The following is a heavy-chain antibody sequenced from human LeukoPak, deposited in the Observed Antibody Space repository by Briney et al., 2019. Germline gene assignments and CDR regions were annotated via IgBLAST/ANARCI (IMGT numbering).Heavy chain of an antibody. CDR3: ARDHWGYDILTGYTWFDP. CDR1: GGSISNYY. V-gene: IGHV4-4*07. CDR2: IYTSGST. Sequence: SETLSLTCTVSGGSISNYYWSWIRQPAGKGLEWIGRIYTSGSTNYNPSLKSRVTMSIDTSKNQFSLKLSSVTAADTAVYYCARDHWGYDILTGYTWFDPWGQGTLVTVSS. J-gene: IGHJ5*02. D-gene: IGHD3-9*01.